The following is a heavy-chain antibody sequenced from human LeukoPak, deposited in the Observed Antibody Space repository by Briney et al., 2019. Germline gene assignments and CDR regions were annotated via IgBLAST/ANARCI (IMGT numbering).Heavy chain of an antibody. CDR3: AREAHITIFGVVPGDAFDI. CDR1: GGTFSSYA. D-gene: IGHD3-3*01. V-gene: IGHV1-69*05. Sequence: ASVKVSCKASGGTFSSYAISWVRQAPGQGLEWMGGIIPIFGTANYAQKFQGRVTITTDESTSTAYMELSSLRSVDTAVYYCAREAHITIFGVVPGDAFDIWGQGTMVTVSS. CDR2: IIPIFGTA. J-gene: IGHJ3*02.